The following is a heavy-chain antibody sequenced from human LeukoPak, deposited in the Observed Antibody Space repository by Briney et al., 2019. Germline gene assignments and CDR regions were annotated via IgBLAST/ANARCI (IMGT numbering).Heavy chain of an antibody. V-gene: IGHV3-23*01. Sequence: GGSLRLSCAASGFSFSSYAMGWVRQAPGKGLEWVSGLLSSGASTYYADSVKGRFTISRDNSKNTLFLQMDSLRDDDTAVYYCAKAHDSSGYILRDSDYWGQGTLVTVSS. D-gene: IGHD3-22*01. CDR1: GFSFSSYA. CDR3: AKAHDSSGYILRDSDY. J-gene: IGHJ4*02. CDR2: LLSSGAST.